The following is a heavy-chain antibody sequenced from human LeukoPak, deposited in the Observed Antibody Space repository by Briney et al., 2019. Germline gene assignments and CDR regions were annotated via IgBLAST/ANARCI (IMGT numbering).Heavy chain of an antibody. Sequence: PGGSLRLSCAASGFTFSSYSMNWVRQAPGKGLEWLSYVSSSSSTIYHTDSVKGRFTISRDNAKNSLYLQMNSLRAEDTAVYYCARDWPSGYSSSWYGLTFDYWGQGTLVTVSS. J-gene: IGHJ4*02. V-gene: IGHV3-48*01. D-gene: IGHD6-13*01. CDR1: GFTFSSYS. CDR2: VSSSSSTI. CDR3: ARDWPSGYSSSWYGLTFDY.